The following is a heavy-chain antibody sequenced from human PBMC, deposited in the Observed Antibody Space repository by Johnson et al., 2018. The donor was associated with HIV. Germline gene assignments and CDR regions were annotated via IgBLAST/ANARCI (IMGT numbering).Heavy chain of an antibody. CDR1: GFTFSSYT. J-gene: IGHJ3*02. Sequence: QMQLVESGGGVVQPGRSLRLSCVASGFTFSSYTMHWVRQAPGKGLECVAVISYDGSNKYFADSVKGRFTISRDNAKNSLYLQMNSLRAEDTALYYCARVPPFGTHPDGAFDIWGQGTMVTVSS. D-gene: IGHD1-1*01. V-gene: IGHV3-30*04. CDR3: ARVPPFGTHPDGAFDI. CDR2: ISYDGSNK.